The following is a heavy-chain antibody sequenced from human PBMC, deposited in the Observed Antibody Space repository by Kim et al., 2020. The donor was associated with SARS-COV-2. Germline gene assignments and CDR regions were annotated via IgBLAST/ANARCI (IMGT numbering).Heavy chain of an antibody. J-gene: IGHJ4*02. CDR3: ARHLTEVGATLGGVDY. CDR1: GGSISSSSYY. Sequence: SETLSLTCTVSGGSISSSSYYWGWIRQPPGKGLEWIGSIYYSGSTYYNPSLKSRVTISVDTSKNQFSLKLSSVTAADTAVYYCARHLTEVGATLGGVDYWGQGTLVTVSS. CDR2: IYYSGST. V-gene: IGHV4-39*01. D-gene: IGHD1-26*01.